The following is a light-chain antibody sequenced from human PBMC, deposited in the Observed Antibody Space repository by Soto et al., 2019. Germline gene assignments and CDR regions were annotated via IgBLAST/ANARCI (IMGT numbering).Light chain of an antibody. CDR2: RNN. Sequence: QAVVTQPPSASGTPGQRVTISCSGSSSNIGSNYVYWYQQVPGTAPKLLIYRNNQRPSGVPDRFSGSKSGTSASLAISGLRSEDEADYYCAGWDDSLSGVVFGGGTKATVL. V-gene: IGLV1-47*01. CDR3: AGWDDSLSGVV. J-gene: IGLJ2*01. CDR1: SSNIGSNY.